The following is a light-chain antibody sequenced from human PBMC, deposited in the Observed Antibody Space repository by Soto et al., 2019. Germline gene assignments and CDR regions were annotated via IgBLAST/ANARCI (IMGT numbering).Light chain of an antibody. CDR1: QSVKNH. CDR2: DAS. J-gene: IGKJ1*01. V-gene: IGKV3D-15*01. Sequence: TQSPATLSASSGEGITLSCRASQSVKNHLAWYQHRPGQAPRLLFDDASIRATGIPARFSAGGSGTEFTLVISSLQSEDAAVYYCQEYNASPPGTFGQGTKVDIK. CDR3: QEYNASPPGT.